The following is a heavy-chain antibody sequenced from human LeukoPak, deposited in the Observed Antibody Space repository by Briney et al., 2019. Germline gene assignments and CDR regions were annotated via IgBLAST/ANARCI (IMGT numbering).Heavy chain of an antibody. V-gene: IGHV4-39*07. CDR1: GGSISSGDYY. D-gene: IGHD1-26*01. Sequence: PSETLSLTCTVSGGSISSGDYYWSWIRQPPGKGLEWIGEINHSGSTNYNPSLKSRVTISVDTSKNQFSLKLSSVTAADTAVHYCAIRSTGIVGAVDYWGQGTLVTVSS. CDR3: AIRSTGIVGAVDY. J-gene: IGHJ4*02. CDR2: INHSGST.